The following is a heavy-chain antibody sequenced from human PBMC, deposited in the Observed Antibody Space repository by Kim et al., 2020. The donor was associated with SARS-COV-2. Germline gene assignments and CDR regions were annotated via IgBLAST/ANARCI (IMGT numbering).Heavy chain of an antibody. V-gene: IGHV3-48*03. J-gene: IGHJ4*02. Sequence: FYADSVKGRFAISRDNAQKSLYLQRNNLGADDTAVYYCARGRGTYYLDYWGQGSLVIVSS. CDR3: ARGRGTYYLDY.